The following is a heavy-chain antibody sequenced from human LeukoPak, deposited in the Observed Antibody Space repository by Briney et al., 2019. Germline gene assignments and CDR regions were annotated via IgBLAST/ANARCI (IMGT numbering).Heavy chain of an antibody. CDR1: GGSISSYY. CDR2: MDSSGST. J-gene: IGHJ5*02. CDR3: ARGGTTVTPGLLWFDP. D-gene: IGHD4-17*01. V-gene: IGHV4-4*07. Sequence: SETLSLTCTVSGGSISSYYWSWIRQPAGKGLEWIGRMDSSGSTNYNASLKSRVTMSVDTSKNQFSLKLSSVTAADTAVYYCARGGTTVTPGLLWFDPWGQGTLVTVSS.